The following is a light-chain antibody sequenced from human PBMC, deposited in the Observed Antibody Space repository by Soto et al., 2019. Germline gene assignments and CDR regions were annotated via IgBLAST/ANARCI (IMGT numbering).Light chain of an antibody. CDR3: GTWDSSLSAEV. V-gene: IGLV1-51*02. Sequence: QSVLTQPPSVSAAPGQKVTISCSGSSSNIGNNYVSWYQQLPRTAPKLLIYENNKRPSGIPARFSGSKSGTSATLGITGLQTGDEADYYCGTWDSSLSAEVFGGGTKLTVL. CDR1: SSNIGNNY. CDR2: ENN. J-gene: IGLJ2*01.